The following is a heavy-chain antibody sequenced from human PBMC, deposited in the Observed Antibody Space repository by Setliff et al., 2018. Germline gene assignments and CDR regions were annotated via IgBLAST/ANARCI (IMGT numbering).Heavy chain of an antibody. CDR2: IYKGGST. D-gene: IGHD2-21*01. V-gene: IGHV4-34*01. CDR1: GGSFSGYS. J-gene: IGHJ6*01. Sequence: SETLSLTCAVYGGSFSGYSWTWIRQPPGKGLEWIEDIYKGGSTYYNPSLRSRVSMSLDTSKRQVSLNLNSVTAADTGVYYCATRTFAVIPHSGLGLDYFYGMDVWGQGTTVTVSS. CDR3: ATRTFAVIPHSGLGLDYFYGMDV.